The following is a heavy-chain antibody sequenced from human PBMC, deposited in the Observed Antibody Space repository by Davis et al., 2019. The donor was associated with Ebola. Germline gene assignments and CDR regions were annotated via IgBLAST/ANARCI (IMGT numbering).Heavy chain of an antibody. V-gene: IGHV1-2*06. CDR1: GYTFTGYY. Sequence: AASVKVSCKASGYTFTGYYMHWVRQAPGQGLEWMGRINPNSGGTNYAQKFQGRVTMTRDTSISTAYMELSRLTYDDTAVYYCARLCSSSCHNDYWGQGTLITVSS. CDR2: INPNSGGT. CDR3: ARLCSSSCHNDY. D-gene: IGHD2-2*01. J-gene: IGHJ4*02.